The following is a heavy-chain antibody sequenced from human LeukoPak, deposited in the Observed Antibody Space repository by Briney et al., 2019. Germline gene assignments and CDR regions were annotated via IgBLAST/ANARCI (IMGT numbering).Heavy chain of an antibody. CDR1: GFTFSSHS. CDR3: AKGGGTSPRHYFDN. Sequence: PGGSLRLSCAASGFTFSSHSMSWVRQAPGKGLEWVSGISGSGGSTYYADSVKGRFTISRDKSKNTVSLQMDSLRGEDTAVYYCAKGGGTSPRHYFDNWGQGTLVTVSS. D-gene: IGHD1-14*01. V-gene: IGHV3-23*01. J-gene: IGHJ4*02. CDR2: ISGSGGST.